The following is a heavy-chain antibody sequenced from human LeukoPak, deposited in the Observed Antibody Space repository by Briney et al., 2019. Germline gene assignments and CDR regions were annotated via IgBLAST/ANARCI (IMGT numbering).Heavy chain of an antibody. CDR3: TTTTDYIGAFDI. CDR2: IKSKTDGGTR. CDR1: GFTFSNAW. V-gene: IGHV3-15*01. D-gene: IGHD4-11*01. Sequence: PGGSLRLSCAASGFTFSNAWMSWVRQAPGKGLEGVGRIKSKTDGGTRDYAAPVKGRFTISRDDSKNTLDLQMNSLKSEDTAVYHCTTTTDYIGAFDIWGQGTMVTVSS. J-gene: IGHJ3*02.